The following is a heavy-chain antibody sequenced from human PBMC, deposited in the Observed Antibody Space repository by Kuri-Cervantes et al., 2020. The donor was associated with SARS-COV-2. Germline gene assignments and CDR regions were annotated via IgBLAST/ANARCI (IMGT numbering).Heavy chain of an antibody. Sequence: GESLKISCGVSGFTFSISWMTWVRQAPGKGLEWVANIKQDGSEKYYVDSVKGRFTISRDNVKNSLYLQMNSLRAEDTAVYYCARGETGLGNDYWGQGTLVTVSS. CDR1: GFTFSISW. D-gene: IGHD1-1*01. CDR3: ARGETGLGNDY. CDR2: IKQDGSEK. V-gene: IGHV3-7*01. J-gene: IGHJ4*02.